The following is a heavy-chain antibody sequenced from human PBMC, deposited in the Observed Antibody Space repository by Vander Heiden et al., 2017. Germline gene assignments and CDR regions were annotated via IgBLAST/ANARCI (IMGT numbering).Heavy chain of an antibody. CDR3: ATEATTRPFNY. Sequence: EVRLVESGGGLVQPGGSLRLSCAVSGLTFSSYWMHGVRQAPGKGLVWVSRIDNDGSSASDADSVKGRFTISRDNAKNTLFMQMSSMRAEDTAVYYVATEATTRPFNYWGQGTMVTVYS. V-gene: IGHV3-74*01. J-gene: IGHJ4*02. D-gene: IGHD4-17*01. CDR1: GLTFSSYW. CDR2: IDNDGSSA.